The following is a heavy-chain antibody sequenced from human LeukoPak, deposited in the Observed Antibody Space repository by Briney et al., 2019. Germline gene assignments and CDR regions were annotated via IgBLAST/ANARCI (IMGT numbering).Heavy chain of an antibody. V-gene: IGHV5-51*01. D-gene: IGHD3-10*01. CDR1: GYSFTNYW. J-gene: IGHJ4*02. CDR3: AASTYGSGSYMAFDS. Sequence: GESLKISCQVPGYSFTNYWIGWVRQMSGKGLDWMGIIYPGDSDTRYSPSFRGQVTISADKSINTLYLQWSSLKASDSAIYYCAASTYGSGSYMAFDSWGQGTLLTVSS. CDR2: IYPGDSDT.